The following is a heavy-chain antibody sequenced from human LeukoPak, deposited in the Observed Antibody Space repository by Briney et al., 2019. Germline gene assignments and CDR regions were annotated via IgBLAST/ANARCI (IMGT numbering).Heavy chain of an antibody. CDR1: GGSISSYY. D-gene: IGHD2-15*01. V-gene: IGHV4-4*07. CDR3: ARDICSGGSCYADY. Sequence: SETLSLTCTVSGGSISSYYWSWIRQPAGKGLEWIGRIYISGSTNYNPSLKSRVTMSVDTSKNQFSLKMSSVTAADTAVYYCARDICSGGSCYADYWGQGTLVTVSS. J-gene: IGHJ4*02. CDR2: IYISGST.